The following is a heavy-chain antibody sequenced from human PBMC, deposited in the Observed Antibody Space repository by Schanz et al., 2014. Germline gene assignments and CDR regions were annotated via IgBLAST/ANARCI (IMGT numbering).Heavy chain of an antibody. CDR3: AKDFFIGVARGVIISHDAIDI. J-gene: IGHJ3*02. CDR2: IMPLRGIG. V-gene: IGHV1-69*08. D-gene: IGHD3-10*01. CDR1: GDTFSKYN. Sequence: QVQLVQSGPEVKKPGSSVKVSCQAFGDTFSKYNIMWVRQVPGQGLEWLGRIMPLRGIGNNAWKFQDRLTITADKSMNITYMELSSLGTEDTAVYYCAKDFFIGVARGVIISHDAIDIWGQGTKVTVSS.